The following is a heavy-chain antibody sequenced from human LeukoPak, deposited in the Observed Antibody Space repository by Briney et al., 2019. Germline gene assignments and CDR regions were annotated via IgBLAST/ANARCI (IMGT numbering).Heavy chain of an antibody. D-gene: IGHD2-8*01. V-gene: IGHV4-34*01. CDR3: ARQWGRLGFDY. Sequence: SETLSLTCAVYGGSFSGYYWSWIRQPPGKGLEWIGEINHSGSTNYNPSLKSRVTISVDRSKNQFSLKLSSVTAADTAVYYCARQWGRLGFDYWGQGTLVTVSS. J-gene: IGHJ4*02. CDR1: GGSFSGYY. CDR2: INHSGST.